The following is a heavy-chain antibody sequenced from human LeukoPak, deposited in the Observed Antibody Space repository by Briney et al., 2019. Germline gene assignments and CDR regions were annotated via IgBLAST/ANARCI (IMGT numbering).Heavy chain of an antibody. V-gene: IGHV4-39*07. CDR2: IYYSGST. D-gene: IGHD3-22*01. CDR1: GGSISSSSYY. CDR3: ASSHYDSSHPRDY. Sequence: SETLSLTCTVSGGSISSSSYYWGWIRQPPGKGLEWIGSIYYSGSTYYNPSLKSRVAISVDTSKNQFSLKLSSVTAADTAVYYCASSHYDSSHPRDYWGQGTLVTVSS. J-gene: IGHJ4*02.